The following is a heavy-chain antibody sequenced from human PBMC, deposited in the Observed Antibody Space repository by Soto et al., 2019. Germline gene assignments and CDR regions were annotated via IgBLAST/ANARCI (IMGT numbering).Heavy chain of an antibody. CDR2: ISVKTGKT. CDR3: ARDDFGVALYDYHGMDV. V-gene: IGHV1-18*01. Sequence: VQLVQSGDEVKRPGASVKVSCKTSGYTFTSYGATWVRQAPGQGLEWISGISVKTGKTQYADRLQGRITLTTDTSTSTAYLELRSLRSDDTAVYYCARDDFGVALYDYHGMDVWGQGTTVIVSS. D-gene: IGHD3-3*01. J-gene: IGHJ6*02. CDR1: GYTFTSYG.